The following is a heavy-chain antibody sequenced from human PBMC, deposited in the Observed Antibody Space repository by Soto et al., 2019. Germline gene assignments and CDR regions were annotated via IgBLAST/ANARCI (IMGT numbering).Heavy chain of an antibody. CDR1: GDSVSSNSAA. Sequence: SQTLSLTCAISGDSVSSNSAAWNWIRQSPSRGLEWLGRTYYRSKWYNDYAVSVKSRITINPDTSKNQFSLQLNSVTPEDTAVYYCARVGEIYCSGGSCYADNNWFDPWGQGTLVTVSS. CDR3: ARVGEIYCSGGSCYADNNWFDP. CDR2: TYYRSKWYN. D-gene: IGHD2-15*01. V-gene: IGHV6-1*01. J-gene: IGHJ5*02.